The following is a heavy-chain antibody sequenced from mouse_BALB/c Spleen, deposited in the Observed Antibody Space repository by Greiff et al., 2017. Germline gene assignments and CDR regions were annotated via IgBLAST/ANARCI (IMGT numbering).Heavy chain of an antibody. D-gene: IGHD2-2*01. CDR1: GYTFTDYW. V-gene: IGHV1-69*01. CDR2: IDTSDSYT. J-gene: IGHJ4*01. Sequence: QVQLQQSGAELVMPGASVKMSCKASGYTFTDYWMHWVKQRPGQGLEWIGAIDTSDSYTSYNQKFKGKATLTVDESSSTAYMQLSSLTSEDSAVYYCARGGYGYDSDAMDYWGQGTSVTVSS. CDR3: ARGGYGYDSDAMDY.